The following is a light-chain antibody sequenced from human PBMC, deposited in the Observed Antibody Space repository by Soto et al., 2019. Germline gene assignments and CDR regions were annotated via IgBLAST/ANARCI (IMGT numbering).Light chain of an antibody. Sequence: EVVMTQSPATLSVSPGERATLSCRASQSVNTNLAWYQQKPGQAPRLLIHGATTRATGIPGRFSGSGSGTEFPLTISSLQSEDFAVYYCQQYNYWPPRTFGQGTKVDIK. CDR3: QQYNYWPPRT. CDR2: GAT. V-gene: IGKV3-15*01. J-gene: IGKJ1*01. CDR1: QSVNTN.